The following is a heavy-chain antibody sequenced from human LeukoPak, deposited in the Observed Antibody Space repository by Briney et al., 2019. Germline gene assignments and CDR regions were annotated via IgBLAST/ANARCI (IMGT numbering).Heavy chain of an antibody. D-gene: IGHD5-12*01. CDR2: INHSGST. CDR1: GGTFSGYY. CDR3: ARRGYDHDY. V-gene: IGHV4-34*01. Sequence: SETLSLTCAVSGGTFSGYYWSWIRQPPGKGLEWIGEINHSGSTNYNPSRKSRVTIEVDTSKNQFSLKLSSVTAADAAVYYCARRGYDHDYWGQGTLVTVSS. J-gene: IGHJ4*02.